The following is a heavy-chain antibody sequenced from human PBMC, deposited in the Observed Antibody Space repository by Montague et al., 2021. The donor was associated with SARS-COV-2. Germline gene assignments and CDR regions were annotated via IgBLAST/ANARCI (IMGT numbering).Heavy chain of an antibody. J-gene: IGHJ6*02. CDR3: AVNSNYYYYYYGMDV. CDR2: IYHSGST. V-gene: IGHV4-38-2*02. D-gene: IGHD4-11*01. CDR1: GYSISSGYY. Sequence: SETLSLTCTVSGYSISSGYYWGWIRQPPGKGLEWIGSIYHSGSTYYNPPLKSRVTISVDTSKNQFSLKLGSVTAADTAVYYCAVNSNYYYYYYGMDVWGQGTTVTVSS.